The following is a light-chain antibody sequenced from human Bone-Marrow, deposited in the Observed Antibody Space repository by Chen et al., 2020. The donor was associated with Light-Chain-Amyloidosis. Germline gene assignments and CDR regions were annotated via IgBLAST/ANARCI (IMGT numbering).Light chain of an antibody. CDR3: AAWDDSLNGRV. CDR2: ANN. CDR1: NSNSGGNT. Sequence: SVLHQPPSASGTPGQRGTISCSGSNSNSGGNTVNWYQQLPGTAPKPLLFANNQRPAGVPDRFSGSKSGTTTSLAISGLQSEDGAVYSGAAWDDSLNGRVFGGGTKLTVL. J-gene: IGLJ3*02. V-gene: IGLV1-44*01.